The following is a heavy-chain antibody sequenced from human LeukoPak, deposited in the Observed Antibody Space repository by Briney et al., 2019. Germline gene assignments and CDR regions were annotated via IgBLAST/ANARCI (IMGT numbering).Heavy chain of an antibody. CDR2: FDPEDGET. CDR3: VRTTYYYDGSGYYRGFDP. CDR1: GYTLTELS. D-gene: IGHD3-22*01. V-gene: IGHV1-24*01. Sequence: ASVKVSCKVSGYTLTELSMHWVRQAPGKGLEWMGGFDPEDGETIYAQKFQGRVTLTRDMSTRTVYMDLSSLRSEDSAVYYCVRTTYYYDGSGYYRGFDPWGQGTLVTVSS. J-gene: IGHJ5*02.